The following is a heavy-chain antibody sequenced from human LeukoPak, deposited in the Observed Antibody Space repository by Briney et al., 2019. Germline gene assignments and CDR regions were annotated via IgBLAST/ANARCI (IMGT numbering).Heavy chain of an antibody. CDR2: ICYSGST. V-gene: IGHV4-59*01. CDR1: GGSISSYY. CDR3: ARGYNKNWFDP. J-gene: IGHJ5*02. D-gene: IGHD5-24*01. Sequence: SETLSLTCTVSGGSISSYYWSWIRQPPGKGLEWIGYICYSGSTNYNPSLKSRVTISVDTSKNQFSLKLSSVTAADTAVYYCARGYNKNWFDPWGQGTLVTVSS.